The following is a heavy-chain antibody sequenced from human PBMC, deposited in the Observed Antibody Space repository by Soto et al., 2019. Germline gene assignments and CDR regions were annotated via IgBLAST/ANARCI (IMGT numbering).Heavy chain of an antibody. J-gene: IGHJ4*02. D-gene: IGHD3-22*01. Sequence: ASVKVSCKASCYTVTSYGLSCLRQAPGQGLEWMGWISAYNGNTNYAQKLRGRVTMTTDTSTSTAYMELRSLRSDDTAVYYCASYGVYYDSSGPPSWGQGTLVTVSS. V-gene: IGHV1-18*04. CDR2: ISAYNGNT. CDR1: CYTVTSYG. CDR3: ASYGVYYDSSGPPS.